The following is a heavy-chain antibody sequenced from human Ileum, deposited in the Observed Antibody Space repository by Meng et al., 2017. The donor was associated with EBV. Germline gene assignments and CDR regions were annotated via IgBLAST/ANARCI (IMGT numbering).Heavy chain of an antibody. CDR3: ARVGQWLPIDY. D-gene: IGHD6-19*01. CDR2: IDKSGST. Sequence: SCISRSYCGSCVRQPPGKGLEWIGEIDKSGSTNDNLSLKSRITISVDKYKNQFSLNLSSVTAADTAVYYCARVGQWLPIDYWGQGTLVTVSS. CDR1: SCISRSYC. J-gene: IGHJ4*02. V-gene: IGHV4-4*02.